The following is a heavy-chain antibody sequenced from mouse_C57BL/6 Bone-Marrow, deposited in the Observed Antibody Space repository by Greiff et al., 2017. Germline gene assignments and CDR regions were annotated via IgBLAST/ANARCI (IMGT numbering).Heavy chain of an antibody. J-gene: IGHJ3*01. CDR1: GYTFTSYW. Sequence: QVQLQQPGAELVKPGASVKLSCKASGYTFTSYWMHWVKQRPGQGLEWIGMIHPNSGSTNYNEKFKSKATLTVDKSSSTAYMQLSSLTSEDSSVYYCARVWLRWFAYWGQGTLVTVSA. CDR2: IHPNSGST. CDR3: ARVWLRWFAY. V-gene: IGHV1-64*01. D-gene: IGHD2-2*01.